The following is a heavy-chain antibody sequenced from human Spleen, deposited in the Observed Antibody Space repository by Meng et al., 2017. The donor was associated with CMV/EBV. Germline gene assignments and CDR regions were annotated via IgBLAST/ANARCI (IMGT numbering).Heavy chain of an antibody. CDR2: ISSSSSYI. V-gene: IGHV3-21*01. Sequence: GESLKISCAASGFTFSSYSMNWVRQAPGKGLEWVSSISSSSSYIYYADSVKGRFTISRDNAKNSLYLQMNSLRAEDTAVYYCARDFRDLQGYWGQGTLVTVSS. J-gene: IGHJ4*02. D-gene: IGHD4-11*01. CDR1: GFTFSSYS. CDR3: ARDFRDLQGY.